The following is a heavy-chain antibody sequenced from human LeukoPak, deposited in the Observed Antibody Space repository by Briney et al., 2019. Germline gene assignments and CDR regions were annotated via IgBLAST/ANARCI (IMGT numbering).Heavy chain of an antibody. J-gene: IGHJ5*02. V-gene: IGHV1-69*05. CDR2: IIPIFGTA. D-gene: IGHD2-2*01. CDR3: ARGQLLLSNWFDP. CDR1: GGTFSSYA. Sequence: SVKVSCKASGGTFSSYAISWVRQAPGQGLEWMGGIIPIFGTANYAQKFQGRVTITTDESTSTAYMGLSSLRSEDTAVYYCARGQLLLSNWFDPWGQGTLVTVSS.